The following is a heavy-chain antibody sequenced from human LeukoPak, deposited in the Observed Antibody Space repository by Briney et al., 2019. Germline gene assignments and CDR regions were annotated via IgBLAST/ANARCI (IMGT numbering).Heavy chain of an antibody. V-gene: IGHV3-7*01. D-gene: IGHD3-22*01. CDR1: GFSFSSYW. CDR3: AYGSYYDSSGSLFDY. J-gene: IGHJ4*02. CDR2: INQDGSEK. Sequence: QSGGSLRLSCAASGFSFSSYWMSWVRQAPGKGLEWVANINQDGSEKNYVDSVKGRFTISRDNAKNSLYLQMNSLRAEDTAVYYCAYGSYYDSSGSLFDYWGQGTLVTVSP.